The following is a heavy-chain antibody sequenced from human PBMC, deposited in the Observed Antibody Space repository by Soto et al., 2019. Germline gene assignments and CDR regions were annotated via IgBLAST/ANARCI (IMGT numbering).Heavy chain of an antibody. V-gene: IGHV1-3*01. Sequence: ASVKVSCKASGYTLTSYAMHWVRQAPGQRLEWMGWINAGNGNTKYSQKFQGRVTITRDTSASTAYMELSSLRSEDTAVYYCARGFGWDYDILTGFDPPGYWGQGTLVTVSS. CDR1: GYTLTSYA. D-gene: IGHD3-9*01. CDR3: ARGFGWDYDILTGFDPPGY. CDR2: INAGNGNT. J-gene: IGHJ4*02.